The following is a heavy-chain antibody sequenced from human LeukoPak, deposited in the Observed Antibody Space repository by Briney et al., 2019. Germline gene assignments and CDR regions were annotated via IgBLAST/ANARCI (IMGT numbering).Heavy chain of an antibody. CDR1: GFTFSDFW. CDR3: VRDTPHRRLDP. Sequence: GGSLRLSCAASGFTFSDFWMHWVRQAPGKGLVWVSRINNDGSDIIYPDSVKGRFTISRDNAKNTLYWQMNSLKPEDTAVYNCVRDTPHRRLDPWGQGTLVTVSS. D-gene: IGHD2-15*01. CDR2: INNDGSDI. J-gene: IGHJ5*02. V-gene: IGHV3-74*01.